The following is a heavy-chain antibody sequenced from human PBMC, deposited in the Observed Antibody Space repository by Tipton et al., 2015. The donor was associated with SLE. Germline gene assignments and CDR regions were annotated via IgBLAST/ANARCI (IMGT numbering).Heavy chain of an antibody. CDR1: GASITSSDW. Sequence: TLSLTCAVSGASITSSDWWSWVRQPPGKGLEYIGEIHHRGSTNYKSSLRGRVTISVDKSKNQFSLKLTSVTAADTAVYYCAKDLAPYYYGSGSFIGYFDHWGQGTLVTFSS. D-gene: IGHD3-10*01. CDR3: AKDLAPYYYGSGSFIGYFDH. J-gene: IGHJ4*02. V-gene: IGHV4-4*02. CDR2: IHHRGST.